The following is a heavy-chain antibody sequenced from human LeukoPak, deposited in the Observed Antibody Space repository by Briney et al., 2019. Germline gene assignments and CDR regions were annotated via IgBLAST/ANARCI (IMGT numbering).Heavy chain of an antibody. J-gene: IGHJ4*02. CDR1: GGSISSSSYY. CDR2: IYYSGST. CDR3: ARRRDIVATIGFDY. D-gene: IGHD5-12*01. V-gene: IGHV4-39*01. Sequence: SETLSLTCTVSGGSISSSSYYWGWIRQPPGKGLEWIGSIYYSGSTYYNPSLKSRVTISVDTSKNQFSLKLSSVTAADTAVYYCARRRDIVATIGFDYWGQGTLVTVSS.